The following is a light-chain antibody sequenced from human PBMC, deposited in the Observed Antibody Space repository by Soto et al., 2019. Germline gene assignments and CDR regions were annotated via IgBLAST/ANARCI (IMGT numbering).Light chain of an antibody. CDR1: QSVSSN. CDR2: GAS. Sequence: IAMTRSRATLSVAAGARTNLSCRASQSVSSNLAWYQQKAGQAPRLLIYGASTRATGIPARFSGSVFGTEFTLTISSLRSGNFAVQFCQQYINWPSIACGQGTRLEI. J-gene: IGKJ5*01. V-gene: IGKV3-15*01. CDR3: QQYINWPSIA.